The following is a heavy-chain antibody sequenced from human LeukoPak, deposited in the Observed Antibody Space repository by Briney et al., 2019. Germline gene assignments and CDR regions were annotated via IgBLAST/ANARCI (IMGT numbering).Heavy chain of an antibody. D-gene: IGHD6-13*01. CDR1: GSSFTSYW. V-gene: IGHV5-51*03. Sequence: GASLKISYEGSGSSFTSYWIGWVRPPPGKRLWWMGIIYPGDSDTRYSPSFQGQVTISADKSISTAYLQWSSLKASDTAMYYCARRGDIAAALQHWGQGTPVTVSS. J-gene: IGHJ1*01. CDR2: IYPGDSDT. CDR3: ARRGDIAAALQH.